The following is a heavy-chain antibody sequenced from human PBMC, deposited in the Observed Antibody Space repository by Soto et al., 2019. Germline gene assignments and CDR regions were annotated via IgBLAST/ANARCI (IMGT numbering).Heavy chain of an antibody. CDR3: ARLATVDRFFDS. CDR1: GVSITVGYY. Sequence: QVQLQESGPGLVKPSQTLSLTCTVSGVSITVGYYWSWIRQHPGKGLEWIGYIYYNGGTYYNPSLKSRFTISVDTSKNQFSLNLSSVTAADTAVYYCARLATVDRFFDSWGQGTLVTVSS. CDR2: IYYNGGT. V-gene: IGHV4-31*03. D-gene: IGHD4-17*01. J-gene: IGHJ4*02.